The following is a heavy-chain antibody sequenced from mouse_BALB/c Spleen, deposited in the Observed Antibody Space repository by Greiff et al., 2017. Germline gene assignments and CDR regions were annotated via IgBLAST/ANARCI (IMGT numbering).Heavy chain of an antibody. J-gene: IGHJ4*01. CDR2: ISDGGSYT. V-gene: IGHV5-4*02. CDR1: GFTFSDYY. Sequence: EVQLVESGGGLVKPGGSLKLSCAASGFTFSDYYMYWVRQTPEKRLEWVATISDGGSYTYYPDSVKGRFTISRDNAKNNLYLQMSSLKSEDTAMYYCARDEGPMDYWGQGTSVTVSS. CDR3: ARDEGPMDY. D-gene: IGHD3-3*01.